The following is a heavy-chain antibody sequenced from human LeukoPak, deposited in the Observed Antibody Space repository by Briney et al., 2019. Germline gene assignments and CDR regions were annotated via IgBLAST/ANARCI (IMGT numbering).Heavy chain of an antibody. CDR2: INPSGGST. D-gene: IGHD3-22*01. J-gene: IGHJ4*02. CDR1: GYTFTSYY. Sequence: ASVKVSCKASGYTFTSYYMHWVRRAPGQGLEWMGIINPSGGSTSYAQKFQGRVTMTRDTSTSTVYMELSSLRSEDTAVYYCAREVTEHYYDSSGYYPFDYWGQGTLVTVSS. V-gene: IGHV1-46*01. CDR3: AREVTEHYYDSSGYYPFDY.